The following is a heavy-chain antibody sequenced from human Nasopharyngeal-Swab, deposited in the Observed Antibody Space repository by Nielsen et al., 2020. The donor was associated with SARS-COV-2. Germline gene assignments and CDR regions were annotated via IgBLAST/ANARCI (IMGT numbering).Heavy chain of an antibody. D-gene: IGHD6-13*01. Sequence: SETLSLTCTVSGGSISSSSYYWGWIRQPPGKGLEWIGSIYYSGSTYYNPSLKSRVTISIDTSKNQFSLKLSSATAAGTAVYYCARHRYSSSWSWYFDYWGQGTLVTVSS. CDR3: ARHRYSSSWSWYFDY. CDR1: GGSISSSSYY. V-gene: IGHV4-39*01. CDR2: IYYSGST. J-gene: IGHJ4*02.